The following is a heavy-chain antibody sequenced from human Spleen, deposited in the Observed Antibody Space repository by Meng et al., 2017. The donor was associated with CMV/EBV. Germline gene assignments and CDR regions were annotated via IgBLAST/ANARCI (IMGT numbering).Heavy chain of an antibody. CDR3: ASRRSGMYYFDY. D-gene: IGHD2-15*01. CDR2: IYYSGST. Sequence: VSGGSISSGGYYGSWIRQHPGKGLEWIGYIYYSGSTYYNPSLKSRVTISVDTSKNQFSLKLSSVTAADTAVYYCASRRSGMYYFDYWGQGTLVTVSS. CDR1: GGSISSGGYY. J-gene: IGHJ4*02. V-gene: IGHV4-31*02.